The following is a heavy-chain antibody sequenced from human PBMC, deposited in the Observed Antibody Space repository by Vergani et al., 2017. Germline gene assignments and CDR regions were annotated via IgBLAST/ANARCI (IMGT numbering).Heavy chain of an antibody. D-gene: IGHD6-19*01. CDR3: AKDSAGSSAWSFGY. V-gene: IGHV3-30*18. CDR1: GFTFSSYG. CDR2: ISYDGSNK. J-gene: IGHJ4*02. Sequence: QVQLVESGGGVVQPGRSLRLSCAASGFTFSSYGMHWVRQAPGKGLEWVAVISYDGSNKYYADSVKGRFTISRDNSKNTLYLQMNSLRAEDTAVYYCAKDSAGSSAWSFGYWGQGTLVTVSS.